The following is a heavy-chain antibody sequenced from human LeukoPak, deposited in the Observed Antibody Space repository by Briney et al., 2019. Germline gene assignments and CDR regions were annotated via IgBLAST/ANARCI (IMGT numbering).Heavy chain of an antibody. D-gene: IGHD2-8*01. CDR3: ARQYAAGRQLDY. CDR2: IYYSGST. Sequence: PSETLSLTCTVSGYSISSDYYWGWIRQPPGRGLEWMGSIYYSGSTYYNPSPKSRVTISVDTSKNQFSLRLNSVTAADTAVYYCARQYAAGRQLDYWGQGTLVTVSS. J-gene: IGHJ4*02. V-gene: IGHV4-38-2*02. CDR1: GYSISSDYY.